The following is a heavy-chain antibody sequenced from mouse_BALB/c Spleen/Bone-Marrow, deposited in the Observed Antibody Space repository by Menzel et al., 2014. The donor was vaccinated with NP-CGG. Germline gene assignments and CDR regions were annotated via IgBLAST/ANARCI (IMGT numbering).Heavy chain of an antibody. D-gene: IGHD3-1*01. CDR1: GFTFSSYT. V-gene: IGHV5-12-2*01. CDR2: ISKGGGST. CDR3: PRQLGLRWAMDY. J-gene: IGHJ4*01. Sequence: EVKLVESGGGLVQPGGSLKLSCAASGFTFSSYTVSWVRQTPEKRLEWVAYISKGGGSTYYPDTVKGRFTIARDNAENTLYLQMSSLKSEDTAMYYCPRQLGLRWAMDYWGQGTSVTVSS.